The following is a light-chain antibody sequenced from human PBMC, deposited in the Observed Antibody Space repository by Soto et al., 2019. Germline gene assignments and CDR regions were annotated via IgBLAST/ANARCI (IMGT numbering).Light chain of an antibody. CDR3: QQLFMHPPT. V-gene: IGKV1-5*03. CDR1: QTISSW. CDR2: KAS. Sequence: DIQMTQSPSTLSGSVGDRVTITCLASQTISSWLAWYQQKPGKAPKLLIYKASTLKSGVPSRFGGSGSGTDFTLTVSSLQPEDFATYYCQQLFMHPPTFGPGTKVDIK. J-gene: IGKJ3*01.